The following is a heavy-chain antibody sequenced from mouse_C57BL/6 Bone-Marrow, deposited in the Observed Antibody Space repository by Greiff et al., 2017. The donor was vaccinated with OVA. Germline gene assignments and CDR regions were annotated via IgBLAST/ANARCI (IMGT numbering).Heavy chain of an antibody. CDR2: IHPETGGT. D-gene: IGHD2-13*01. CDR1: GYTFTVYE. V-gene: IGHV1-15*01. CDR3: TRDYYGDYVGNYYAIDY. Sequence: QVQLKPSGAELVRPGASVTLSCKASGYTFTVYEMHWVKQTPVHGLDWIGVIHPETGGTAYNQKFKGKAILTVDKSSSTAYIELRRLTSEDTAVYYCTRDYYGDYVGNYYAIDYWGQGTSVTVSA. J-gene: IGHJ4*01.